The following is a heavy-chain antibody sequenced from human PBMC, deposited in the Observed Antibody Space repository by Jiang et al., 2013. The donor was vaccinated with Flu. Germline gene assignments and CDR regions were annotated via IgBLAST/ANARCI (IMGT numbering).Heavy chain of an antibody. V-gene: IGHV4-59*01. D-gene: IGHD3-22*01. CDR3: ARDDYYDSTWMVFDP. CDR2: IYYSGST. Sequence: GLVKPSETLSLTCTVSGGSISSYYWSWIRQPPGKGLEWIGYIYYSGSTNYNPSLKSRVTISVDTSKNQFSLKLSSVTAADTAVYYCARDDYYDSTWMVFDPWGQGTLVTVSS. J-gene: IGHJ5*02. CDR1: GGSISSYY.